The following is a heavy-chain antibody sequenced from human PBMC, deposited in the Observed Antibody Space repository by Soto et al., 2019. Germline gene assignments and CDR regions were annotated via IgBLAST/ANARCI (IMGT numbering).Heavy chain of an antibody. CDR1: GYSFINYY. J-gene: IGHJ4*02. CDR3: ARGYDASHGFDF. CDR2: INPSVDYT. V-gene: IGHV1-46*01. Sequence: HVQLVQSGAEVKKPGASVRVSCKASGYSFINYYVHWVRQAPGQGLEWMAMINPSVDYTTYAQQFQGRVTMTRDTSTSTVYMELSSLRAEDAAMYYCARGYDASHGFDFWGQGTLVTVSS. D-gene: IGHD2-15*01.